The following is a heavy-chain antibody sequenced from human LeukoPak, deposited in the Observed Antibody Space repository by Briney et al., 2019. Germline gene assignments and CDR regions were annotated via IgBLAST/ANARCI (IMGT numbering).Heavy chain of an antibody. V-gene: IGHV3-53*05. CDR2: IYGGGST. D-gene: IGHD2-2*01. CDR1: GFTVSSNY. J-gene: IGHJ4*02. CDR3: ARVAGYCSSTSCTYFDY. Sequence: PGGSLRLSCAASGFTVSSNYMSWVRQAPGKGLEWVSVIYGGGSTYYADSVKGRFTISRDTSKNTLYLQMNSLRAEDTAVYYCARVAGYCSSTSCTYFDYWGQGTLVTVSS.